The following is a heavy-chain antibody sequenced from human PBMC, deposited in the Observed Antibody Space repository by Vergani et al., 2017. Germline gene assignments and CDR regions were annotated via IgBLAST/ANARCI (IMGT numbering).Heavy chain of an antibody. CDR2: IFSNDEK. J-gene: IGHJ5*02. CDR3: ARTRGSSWYRAYNWFDP. Sequence: QVTLKESGPVLVKPTETLTLTCTVSGFSLSNARMGVSWIRQPPGKALEWLAHIFSNDEKSYSTSLKSRLTISKGTSKSQVVLTMTNMDPVDTATYYCARTRGSSWYRAYNWFDPWGQGTLVTVS. D-gene: IGHD6-13*01. CDR1: GFSLSNARMG. V-gene: IGHV2-26*01.